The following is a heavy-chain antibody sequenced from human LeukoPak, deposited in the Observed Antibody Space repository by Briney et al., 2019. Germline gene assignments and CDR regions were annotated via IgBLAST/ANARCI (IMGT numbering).Heavy chain of an antibody. CDR2: ISGSGGST. CDR1: GFTFSSYA. D-gene: IGHD3-22*01. Sequence: GGSLRLSCAASGFTFSSYAMSWVRQAPGKGLEWVSAISGSGGSTYYADSMKGRFTISRDNSKNTLYLQMNSLRAEDTAVYYCAKDLSTYYYDSSGYYHGYWGQGTLVTVSS. CDR3: AKDLSTYYYDSSGYYHGY. V-gene: IGHV3-23*01. J-gene: IGHJ4*02.